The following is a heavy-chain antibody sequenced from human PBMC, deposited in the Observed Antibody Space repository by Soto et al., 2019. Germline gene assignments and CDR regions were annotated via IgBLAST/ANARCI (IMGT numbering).Heavy chain of an antibody. CDR1: GGTFSSCA. V-gene: IGHV1-69*13. Sequence: SVKVGCEASGGTFSSCAISWVRQAPGQGLEWVGGIIPIFGTANDAQKFQGRVTITADESTSTAYMELSSLRSEDTAVYYCARDYYDSSGLKDVWGQGTTDTVS. J-gene: IGHJ6*02. D-gene: IGHD3-22*01. CDR2: IIPIFGTA. CDR3: ARDYYDSSGLKDV.